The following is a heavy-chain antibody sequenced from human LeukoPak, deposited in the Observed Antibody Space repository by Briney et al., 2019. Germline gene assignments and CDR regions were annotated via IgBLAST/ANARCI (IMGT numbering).Heavy chain of an antibody. CDR2: ISYDGSNK. CDR1: GFTFSSYA. V-gene: IGHV3-30-3*01. J-gene: IGHJ2*01. Sequence: GGSLRLSCAASGFTFSSYAMHWVRQAPGKGLEWVAVISYDGSNKYYADSVKGRFTISRDNSKNTLYLQMNSLRAEDTAVYYCAREAPNRGVHWYFDLWGRGTLVTASS. D-gene: IGHD3-10*01. CDR3: AREAPNRGVHWYFDL.